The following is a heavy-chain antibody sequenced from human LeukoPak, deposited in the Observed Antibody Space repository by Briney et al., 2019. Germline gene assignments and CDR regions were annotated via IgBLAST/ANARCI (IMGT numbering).Heavy chain of an antibody. CDR3: ATIKRGNIYGYFDF. D-gene: IGHD5-18*01. V-gene: IGHV4-59*11. Sequence: SETLSLTCTVSGGSMNSHYWSWIRQPPGKGLEWIGYMLDTVTTKDNTSLKSRFTLSADTSKNQFSLRLTSVTAADTAVYYCATIKRGNIYGYFDFWGQGILVTVSS. J-gene: IGHJ4*02. CDR1: GGSMNSHY. CDR2: MLDTVTT.